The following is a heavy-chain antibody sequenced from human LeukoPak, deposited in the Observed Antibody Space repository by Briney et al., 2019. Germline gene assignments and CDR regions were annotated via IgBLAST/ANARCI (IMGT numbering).Heavy chain of an antibody. Sequence: SETLSLTCTVSGGSISTSNYYWGWIRQPPGKGLEWIGNIFYSGSTYYSPSLKSRVTISLDTSRNQFSLKLNSVTAADTAVYYCARSRRTVQPHNWFDPWGQGTLVTVSS. CDR1: GGSISTSNYY. CDR3: ARSRRTVQPHNWFDP. J-gene: IGHJ5*02. CDR2: IFYSGST. D-gene: IGHD1-14*01. V-gene: IGHV4-39*07.